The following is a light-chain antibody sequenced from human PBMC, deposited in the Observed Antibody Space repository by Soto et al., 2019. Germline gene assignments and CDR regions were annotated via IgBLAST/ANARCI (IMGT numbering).Light chain of an antibody. Sequence: QSALTQPASVSGSPGQSIAISCTGTSSDVGGYNYVSWYQQHPGKAPKLMIYEVSNRPSGISNRFSGSKSGNTASLTISGLQAEDEAHYYCTSYTSSNNWVFGGGTKLTVL. V-gene: IGLV2-14*01. CDR1: SSDVGGYNY. CDR2: EVS. J-gene: IGLJ3*02. CDR3: TSYTSSNNWV.